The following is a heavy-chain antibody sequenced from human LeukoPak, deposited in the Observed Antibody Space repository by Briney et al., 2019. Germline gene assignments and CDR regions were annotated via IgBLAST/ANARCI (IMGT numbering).Heavy chain of an antibody. Sequence: PGGSLRLSCAASGFTFSSYAMSWVRQAPGKGLEWVSAISGSGGSTYYADSVKGRFTISRDNSKNTLYLQMNSLRAEDTAVYYCAKGVDIVVVPAAIVSTLYYYYGMDVWGQGTTVTVSS. V-gene: IGHV3-23*01. CDR1: GFTFSSYA. CDR2: ISGSGGST. J-gene: IGHJ6*02. CDR3: AKGVDIVVVPAAIVSTLYYYYGMDV. D-gene: IGHD2-2*03.